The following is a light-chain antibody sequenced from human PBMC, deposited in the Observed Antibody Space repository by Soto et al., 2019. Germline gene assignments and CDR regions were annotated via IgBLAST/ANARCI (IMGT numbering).Light chain of an antibody. Sequence: DIVLTQSPGTLSLSPGERATLSCRASQSFSSYLAWYQQKPGQAPRLLIYGASNRATDIPDRFSGSGSGTDFTLTISRLEPEDFAMYYCQQYGSSPYTFGQGTKLEIK. CDR1: QSFSSY. J-gene: IGKJ2*01. CDR3: QQYGSSPYT. V-gene: IGKV3-20*01. CDR2: GAS.